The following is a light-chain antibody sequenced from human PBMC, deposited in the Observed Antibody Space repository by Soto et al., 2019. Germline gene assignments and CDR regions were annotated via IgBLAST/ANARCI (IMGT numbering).Light chain of an antibody. J-gene: IGKJ4*01. CDR3: QKYNSARLT. Sequence: DIQMTQSPSSLSASVGDRVTITCRASQGISNYLARYQQKPGKVPKLLIYAASTLQSGVPSRFSGSGSGTGFTLTISSLQPEDVATYYCQKYNSARLTFGGGTKVEIK. V-gene: IGKV1-27*01. CDR2: AAS. CDR1: QGISNY.